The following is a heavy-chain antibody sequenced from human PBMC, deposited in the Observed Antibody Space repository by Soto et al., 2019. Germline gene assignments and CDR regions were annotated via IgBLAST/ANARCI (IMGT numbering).Heavy chain of an antibody. V-gene: IGHV3-9*01. CDR2: ISGNSGSI. CDR1: GFTFDDYA. D-gene: IGHD3-16*01. CDR3: AKDVRGGRGSHFDY. Sequence: EVQLVESGGGLVQPGRSLRLSCAASGFTFDDYAMHWVRQAPGKGLEWVSGISGNSGSIGYADSVKGRFTISRDNAKNYLYLQMNSLRAEDTALYYCAKDVRGGRGSHFDYWGQGTPVTVSS. J-gene: IGHJ4*02.